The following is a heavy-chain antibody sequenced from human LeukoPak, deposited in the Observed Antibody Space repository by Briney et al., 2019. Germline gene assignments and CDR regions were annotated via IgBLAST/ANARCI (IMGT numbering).Heavy chain of an antibody. CDR3: ARPAAGLGGFDY. D-gene: IGHD3-16*01. J-gene: IGHJ4*02. CDR1: GYSFTAYW. Sequence: PGESLKISCRGSGYSFTAYWIACVRQMPGKGLEWMATIYPGDSATTYSPSFQCQVTISADKSITTAYMQWSSLKASDTAVYYCARPAAGLGGFDYWGQGTLVTVSS. CDR2: IYPGDSAT. V-gene: IGHV5-51*01.